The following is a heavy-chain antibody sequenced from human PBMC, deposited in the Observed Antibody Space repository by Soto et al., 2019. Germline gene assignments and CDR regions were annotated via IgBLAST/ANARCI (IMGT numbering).Heavy chain of an antibody. Sequence: QITLKESGPTLVKPTQTLTLTCTFSGFSLTSRPVGVGWVRQPPGKALEWLAFIYWDDDKRDSPSLRSTLTVPNXXPXNXXVLTLTTMDPVDTATYYCAHRLNYDGSWNEGVFDYWGQGILVTVSS. D-gene: IGHD3-16*01. V-gene: IGHV2-5*02. CDR1: GFSLTSRPVG. CDR2: IYWDDDK. J-gene: IGHJ4*02. CDR3: AHRLNYDGSWNEGVFDY.